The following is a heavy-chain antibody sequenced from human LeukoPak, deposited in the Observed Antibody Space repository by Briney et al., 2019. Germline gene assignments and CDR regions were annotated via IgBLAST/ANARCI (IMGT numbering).Heavy chain of an antibody. CDR1: GGSFSGYY. J-gene: IGHJ3*02. D-gene: IGHD3-9*01. Sequence: SETLSLTCAVYGGSFSGYYWSWIRQPPGKGLEWIGEINHSGSTNYNPSLKSRVTISVDTSKNQFSLKLSSVTAADTAVYYCASSVYYDILTGYSYAFDIWGQGTMVTVSS. V-gene: IGHV4-34*01. CDR2: INHSGST. CDR3: ASSVYYDILTGYSYAFDI.